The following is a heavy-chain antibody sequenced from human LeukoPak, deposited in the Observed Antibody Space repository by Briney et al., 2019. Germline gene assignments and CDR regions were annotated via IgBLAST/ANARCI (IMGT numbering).Heavy chain of an antibody. CDR1: GYTFTAYY. D-gene: IGHD6-13*01. Sequence: ASVKVSCKASGYTFTAYYMHWVRQAPGQGLEWMGWINPNSGGTNYAQKFQGRVTMTRDTSISTAYMELSRLRSDDTALYYCARGQRQQLVQGYYYYMDVWGKGTTVTVSS. V-gene: IGHV1-2*02. CDR3: ARGQRQQLVQGYYYYMDV. J-gene: IGHJ6*03. CDR2: INPNSGGT.